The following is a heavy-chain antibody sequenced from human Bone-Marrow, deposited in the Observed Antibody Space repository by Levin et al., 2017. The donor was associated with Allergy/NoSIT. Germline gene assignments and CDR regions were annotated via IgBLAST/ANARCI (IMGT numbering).Heavy chain of an antibody. J-gene: IGHJ4*02. V-gene: IGHV3-23*01. CDR1: GFTFSSYA. Sequence: GGSLRLSCAASGFTFSSYAMSWVRQAPGKGLEWVSAISGSGGSTYYADSVKGRFTISRDNSKNTLYLQMNSLRAEDTAVYYCAKDFQYDFWSGWFSYWGQGTLVTVSS. D-gene: IGHD3-3*01. CDR3: AKDFQYDFWSGWFSY. CDR2: ISGSGGST.